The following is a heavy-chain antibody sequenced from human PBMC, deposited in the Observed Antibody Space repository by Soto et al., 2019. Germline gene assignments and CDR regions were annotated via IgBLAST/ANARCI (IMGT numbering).Heavy chain of an antibody. V-gene: IGHV4-59*11. CDR1: GGSISSHY. J-gene: IGHJ4*02. CDR3: ARRDYSTSSLSPFDH. Sequence: PSATLSLTCVVSGGSISSHYWSWIRQPPGSGLEWIGFIHYSGSTQYSPSLKSRVTMSVHTSKNPFSLNRSSVTAADTAFYFCARRDYSTSSLSPFDHGGPGILVTVSS. D-gene: IGHD6-6*01. CDR2: IHYSGST.